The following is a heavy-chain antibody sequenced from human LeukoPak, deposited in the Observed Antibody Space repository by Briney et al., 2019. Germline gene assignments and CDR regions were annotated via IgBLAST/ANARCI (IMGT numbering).Heavy chain of an antibody. CDR1: GYTFTGLGLY. Sequence: GASVKVSCKTSGYTFTGLGLYIHWVRQAPGQGLEWMGWINPNSGGTNYAQKFQGRVTMTRDTSISTAYMELSRLRSDDTAVYYCARDHLPRSGGSCPGIWGQGTMVTVSS. V-gene: IGHV1-2*02. CDR2: INPNSGGT. J-gene: IGHJ3*02. D-gene: IGHD2-15*01. CDR3: ARDHLPRSGGSCPGI.